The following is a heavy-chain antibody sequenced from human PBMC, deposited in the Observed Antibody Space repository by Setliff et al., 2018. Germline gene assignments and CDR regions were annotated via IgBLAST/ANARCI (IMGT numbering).Heavy chain of an antibody. D-gene: IGHD3-10*01. CDR3: AKDANYFGSGTYPLYYYYYMDV. V-gene: IGHV3-30*18. CDR2: ISFDETNK. CDR1: GFTFSSYG. J-gene: IGHJ6*03. Sequence: GALRLSCAASGFTFSSYGMHWVRQAPGRGLEWVAIISFDETNKYYADSVKGRFTISRDNSKNTLYLQMNSLRAEDTAVYYCAKDANYFGSGTYPLYYYYYMDVWGKGTTVTVSS.